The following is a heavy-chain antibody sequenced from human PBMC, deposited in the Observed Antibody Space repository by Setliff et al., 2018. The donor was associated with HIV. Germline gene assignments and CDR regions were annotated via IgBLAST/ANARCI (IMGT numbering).Heavy chain of an antibody. CDR3: ARGGYSYGFGRHRAYFQY. V-gene: IGHV4-34*01. Sequence: SETLSLTCAVYGGSFSGYYWSWIRQPPGKGLEWIGEINHSGSTNYNPSLKSRVTISVDTSKNHFSLKLRSVTAADTAVYYCARGGYSYGFGRHRAYFQYWGQGTQVTVSS. CDR2: INHSGST. D-gene: IGHD5-18*01. CDR1: GGSFSGYY. J-gene: IGHJ1*01.